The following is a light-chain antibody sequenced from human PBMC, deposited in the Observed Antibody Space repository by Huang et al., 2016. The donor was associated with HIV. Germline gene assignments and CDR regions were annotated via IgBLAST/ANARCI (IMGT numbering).Light chain of an antibody. CDR2: GAS. CDR1: QSVSSSY. Sequence: EIVLPQSPGTLSLSPGERATLSCRASQSVSSSYLAWYQQRPGQAPRLLIYGASSSATGIPDRFSGSGSGTDFTLTISRLEPADFAVYYCQQYDSSPFTFGPGTKVDIK. CDR3: QQYDSSPFT. J-gene: IGKJ3*01. V-gene: IGKV3-20*01.